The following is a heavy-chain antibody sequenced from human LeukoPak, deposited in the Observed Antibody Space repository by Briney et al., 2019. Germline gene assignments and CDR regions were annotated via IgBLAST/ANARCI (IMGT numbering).Heavy chain of an antibody. D-gene: IGHD1-26*01. Sequence: GASVKVSCKAYGYNFATSGIGWVRQAPGQGLEWLGWISGYHGNTKYAPKLQGRVTMTTDTSTDTAYLELGSLRVDDTAIYYCARDLGPYTGSYYSYYHYMDVWGEGTSVTVSS. CDR3: ARDLGPYTGSYYSYYHYMDV. CDR1: GYNFATSG. J-gene: IGHJ6*03. V-gene: IGHV1-18*01. CDR2: ISGYHGNT.